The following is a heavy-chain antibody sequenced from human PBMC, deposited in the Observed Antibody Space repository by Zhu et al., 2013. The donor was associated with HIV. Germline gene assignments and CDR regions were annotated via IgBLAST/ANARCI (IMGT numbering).Heavy chain of an antibody. CDR3: ARSGGNSEENDYFDY. Sequence: HVQLVQSGAEVKKPGSSVRVSCRTSGGTFTDHAINWVRQAPGQGLEWMGWIIPMFGIGIYAQKFNGRVSITADESTNTVYMTLNSLRFEDTAVYYCARSGGNSEENDYFDYWGQGNPGLRLL. CDR2: IIPMFGIG. D-gene: IGHD2-21*02. V-gene: IGHV1-69*12. J-gene: IGHJ4*02. CDR1: GGTFTDHA.